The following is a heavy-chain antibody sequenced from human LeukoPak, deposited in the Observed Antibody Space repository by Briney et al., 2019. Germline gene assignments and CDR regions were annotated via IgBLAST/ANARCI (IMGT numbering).Heavy chain of an antibody. J-gene: IGHJ4*02. Sequence: SETLSLTCTVSGGSISSYYWSWIRQPPGKGLEWIGYIYYSGSTNYNPSLKSRVTISVDTSKNQFSLKLSSVTAADTAVYSCARGGSVRTFDYWGQGTLVTVSS. CDR3: ARGGSVRTFDY. CDR2: IYYSGST. V-gene: IGHV4-59*12. D-gene: IGHD6-25*01. CDR1: GGSISSYY.